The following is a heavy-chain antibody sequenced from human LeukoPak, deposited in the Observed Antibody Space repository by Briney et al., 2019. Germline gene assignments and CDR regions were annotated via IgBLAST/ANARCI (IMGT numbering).Heavy chain of an antibody. CDR1: SYSFTSYW. CDR3: ARMGFSTVGATHFDS. J-gene: IGHJ4*02. CDR2: IYPGDSDT. V-gene: IGHV5-51*01. Sequence: GESLKISCKGSSYSFTSYWIGWVRQLPGKGLECMGIIYPGDSDTRYRPSFQGQVTISADKSISTAYLQWSSLKASDTAMYYCARMGFSTVGATHFDSWGQGTLDTVSS. D-gene: IGHD1-26*01.